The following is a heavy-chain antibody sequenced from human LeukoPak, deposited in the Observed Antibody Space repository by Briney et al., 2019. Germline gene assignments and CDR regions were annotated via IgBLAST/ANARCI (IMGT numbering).Heavy chain of an antibody. J-gene: IGHJ4*02. CDR1: GFTFSSYW. Sequence: GGSLRLSCAASGFTFSSYWMSWVRQAPGKGLEWVANIKQDGSEKYYVDPVKGRFTISRDNAKNSLYLQMNSLRAEDTAVYYCATFYDFWSGYYEYYFDYWGQGTLVTVSS. CDR3: ATFYDFWSGYYEYYFDY. D-gene: IGHD3-3*01. V-gene: IGHV3-7*01. CDR2: IKQDGSEK.